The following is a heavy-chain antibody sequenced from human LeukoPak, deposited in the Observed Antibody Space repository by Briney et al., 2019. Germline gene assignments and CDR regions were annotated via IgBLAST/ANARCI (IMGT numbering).Heavy chain of an antibody. Sequence: SETLSLTCTVSGGSISSGDYYWSWIRQPPGKGLEWIGYIYYSGSTYYNPSLKSRVTISVDTSKNQFSLKLSSVTAADTAVYYCARDRAYYDSSGYPNYWGQGTLVTVSS. J-gene: IGHJ4*02. CDR1: GGSISSGDYY. CDR2: IYYSGST. CDR3: ARDRAYYDSSGYPNY. D-gene: IGHD3-22*01. V-gene: IGHV4-30-4*01.